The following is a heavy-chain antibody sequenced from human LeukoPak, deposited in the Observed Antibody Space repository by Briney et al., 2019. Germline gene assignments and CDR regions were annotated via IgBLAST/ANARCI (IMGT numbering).Heavy chain of an antibody. Sequence: PGGSLRLSCAASGFTFSSYWMHWVRQAPGKGLEWVSIIYSGGGAYYADSVKGRFTISRDNSRNTLFLQMNSLRAEDTAMYYCARVFPPNWFDPWGQGTLVTVSS. D-gene: IGHD3-10*02. CDR3: ARVFPPNWFDP. V-gene: IGHV3-66*01. J-gene: IGHJ5*02. CDR1: GFTFSSYW. CDR2: IYSGGGA.